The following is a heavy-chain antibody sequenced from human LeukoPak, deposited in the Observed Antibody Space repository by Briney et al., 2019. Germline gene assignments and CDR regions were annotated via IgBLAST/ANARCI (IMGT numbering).Heavy chain of an antibody. CDR3: ARDRWSSGGYYDSSGYYLFDY. J-gene: IGHJ4*02. Sequence: SETLSLTCAVYGGSFSGYYWSWIRQPPGKGLEWIGEINHSGSTNYNPSLKSRVTISVDTSKNQFSLKLSSVTAADTAVYYCARDRWSSGGYYDSSGYYLFDYWGQGTLVTVSS. CDR2: INHSGST. D-gene: IGHD3-22*01. CDR1: GGSFSGYY. V-gene: IGHV4-34*01.